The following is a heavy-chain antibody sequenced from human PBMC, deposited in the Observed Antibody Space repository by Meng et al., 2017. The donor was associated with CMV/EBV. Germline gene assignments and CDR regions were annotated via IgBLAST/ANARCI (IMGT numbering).Heavy chain of an antibody. CDR2: INTNTGNP. J-gene: IGHJ6*02. Sequence: ASVKVSCKASGYTFTSYSMNWVRQAPGQGLEWMGWINTNTGNPTYAQGFTGRFVFSLDTSVSTAYLQICSLKDEDTAVYYCARDRDVLRFLEWLSPNYYYYYGMDVWGQGTTVTVSS. CDR1: GYTFTSYS. D-gene: IGHD3-3*01. V-gene: IGHV7-4-1*01. CDR3: ARDRDVLRFLEWLSPNYYYYYGMDV.